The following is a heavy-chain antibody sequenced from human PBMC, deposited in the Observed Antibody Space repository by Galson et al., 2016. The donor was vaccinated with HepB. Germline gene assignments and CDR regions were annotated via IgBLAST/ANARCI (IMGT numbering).Heavy chain of an antibody. D-gene: IGHD2-15*01. CDR1: GFTFSSYW. CDR2: INNDGSNT. CDR3: ARPGYCSGSTCYVPVDS. V-gene: IGHV3-74*01. Sequence: SLRLSCAASGFTFSSYWMNWVRQAPGKGLVWVSRINNDGSNTNYADSVKGRFTISRDNAKNTLYLQMNSLRAEDTAVYYCARPGYCSGSTCYVPVDSWGQATMATVAS. J-gene: IGHJ3*02.